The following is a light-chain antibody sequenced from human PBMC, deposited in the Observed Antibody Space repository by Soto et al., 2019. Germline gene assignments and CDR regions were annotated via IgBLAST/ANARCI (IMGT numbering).Light chain of an antibody. CDR1: QSVASRN. V-gene: IGKV3-20*01. Sequence: EIVLTQSPGTLSLSPGERATLSCSASQSVASRNLAWYQQKSGQAPRLLIYGASSRAIHTPDRFSGSGSGTDFTLTISGLEPEDFAVYYCQQFGNSLWTFGQGTKVEI. CDR2: GAS. CDR3: QQFGNSLWT. J-gene: IGKJ1*01.